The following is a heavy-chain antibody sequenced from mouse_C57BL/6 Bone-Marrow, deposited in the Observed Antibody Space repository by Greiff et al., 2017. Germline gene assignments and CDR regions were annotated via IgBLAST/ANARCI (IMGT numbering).Heavy chain of an antibody. CDR3: ARSAMDY. CDR1: GFTFSDYG. CDR2: ICSGSSTI. Sequence: EVMLVESGGGLVKPGGSLKLSCAASGFTFSDYGMHWVRQAPEKGLEWVAYICSGSSTIYYADKVKGRFTFARDNATNTLFLQLTSLRSEDTAMYYCARSAMDYWGQGTSVPVSS. J-gene: IGHJ4*01. V-gene: IGHV5-17*01.